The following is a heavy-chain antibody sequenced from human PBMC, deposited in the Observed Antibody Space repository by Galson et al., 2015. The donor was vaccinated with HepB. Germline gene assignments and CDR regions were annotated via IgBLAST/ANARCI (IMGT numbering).Heavy chain of an antibody. CDR2: INPNSGGT. CDR1: GYTFTGYY. D-gene: IGHD3-22*01. V-gene: IGHV1-2*06. J-gene: IGHJ4*02. CDR3: ARSRDSSGYPLLDY. Sequence: SVKVSCKASGYTFTGYYMHWVRQAPGQGLEWMGRINPNSGGTNYAQKFKGRVTMTRDTSISTAYMELSRLRSDDTAVYYCARSRDSSGYPLLDYWGQGTLVTVSS.